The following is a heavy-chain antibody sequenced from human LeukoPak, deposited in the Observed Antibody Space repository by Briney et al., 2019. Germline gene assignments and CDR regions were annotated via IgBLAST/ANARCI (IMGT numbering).Heavy chain of an antibody. CDR2: FDPEDGET. CDR3: ATAIVVVPAANIRYRLHSGGYAFDI. J-gene: IGHJ3*02. D-gene: IGHD2-2*01. V-gene: IGHV1-24*01. Sequence: GASVKVSCKVSGYTLTELSMHWVRQAPGKGLEWMGGFDPEDGETIYAQKFQGRVTMTEDTSTDTAYMELSSLRSEDTAVYYCATAIVVVPAANIRYRLHSGGYAFDIWGQGTMVTVSS. CDR1: GYTLTELS.